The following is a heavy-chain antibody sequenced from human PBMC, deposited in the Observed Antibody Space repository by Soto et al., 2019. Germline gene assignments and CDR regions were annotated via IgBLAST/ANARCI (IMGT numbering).Heavy chain of an antibody. CDR1: GFTFSSYS. CDR2: ISSSSSTI. D-gene: IGHD4-17*01. J-gene: IGHJ4*02. CDR3: ARDLNYGLFDF. V-gene: IGHV3-48*01. Sequence: EVQLVESGGGLVQPGGSLRLSCAASGFTFSSYSMNWVRQAPGKGLEWVSYISSSSSTIYYADSVKGRFTISRDNAKNSLYLQINSLRAEDTAVDYCARDLNYGLFDFWGQGTLVTVSS.